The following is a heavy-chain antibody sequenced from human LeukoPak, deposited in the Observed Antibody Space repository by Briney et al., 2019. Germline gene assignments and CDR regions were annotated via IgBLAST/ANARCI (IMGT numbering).Heavy chain of an antibody. CDR3: ARKPRVAGTDHVGYFDY. Sequence: GGSLRLSCAASGFTFDDYAMHWVRQAPGKGLEWVSVIYSGGSTYYADSVKGRFTISRDNSKNTLYLQMNSLRAEDTAVYYCARKPRVAGTDHVGYFDYWGQGTLVTVSS. CDR2: IYSGGST. D-gene: IGHD6-19*01. V-gene: IGHV3-53*01. J-gene: IGHJ4*02. CDR1: GFTFDDYA.